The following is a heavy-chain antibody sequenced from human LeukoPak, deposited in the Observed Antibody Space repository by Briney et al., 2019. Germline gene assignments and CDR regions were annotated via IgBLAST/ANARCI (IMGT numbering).Heavy chain of an antibody. CDR3: VTMGSGNYYYYYMDV. D-gene: IGHD1-26*01. CDR1: GGTFSSYA. Sequence: SVKASCKASGGTFSSYAISWARQAPGQGLEWMGRIIPILGIANYAQKFQGRVTMTEETSTDTAYMELSSLRSEDTAVYYCVTMGSGNYYYYYMDVWGKGTTVTVSS. CDR2: IIPILGIA. J-gene: IGHJ6*03. V-gene: IGHV1-69*04.